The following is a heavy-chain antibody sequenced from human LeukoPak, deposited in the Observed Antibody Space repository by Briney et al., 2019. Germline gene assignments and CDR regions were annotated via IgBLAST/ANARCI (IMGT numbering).Heavy chain of an antibody. D-gene: IGHD3-10*01. Sequence: ASVKVSCKASGYTFTGYYMRWVRQAPGQGLEWMGWINPNSGGTNYAQKFQGRVTVTRDTSISTAYMELSRLRSDDTAVYYCARGSAITMVRGVIDYWGQGTLVTVSS. CDR1: GYTFTGYY. V-gene: IGHV1-2*02. CDR3: ARGSAITMVRGVIDY. J-gene: IGHJ4*02. CDR2: INPNSGGT.